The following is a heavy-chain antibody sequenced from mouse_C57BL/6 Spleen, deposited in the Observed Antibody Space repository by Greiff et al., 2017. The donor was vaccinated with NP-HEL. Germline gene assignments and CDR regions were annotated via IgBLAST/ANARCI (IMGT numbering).Heavy chain of an antibody. CDR2: ISSGGSYT. Sequence: EVHLVESGGDLVKPGGSLKLSCAASGFTFSSYGMSWVRQTPDKRLEWVATISSGGSYTYYPDSVKGRFTISRDNAKNTLYLQMSSLKSEDTAMYYCARHVGGSSYFDYWGQGTTLTVSS. D-gene: IGHD1-1*01. CDR1: GFTFSSYG. CDR3: ARHVGGSSYFDY. J-gene: IGHJ2*01. V-gene: IGHV5-6*01.